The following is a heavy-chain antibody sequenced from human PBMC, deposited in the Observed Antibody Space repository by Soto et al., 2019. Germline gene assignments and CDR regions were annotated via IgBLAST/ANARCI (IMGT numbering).Heavy chain of an antibody. CDR2: TYYKSKWNN. CDR1: GDSVSSNSAG. CDR3: TGITWFRGMDV. D-gene: IGHD3-10*01. V-gene: IGHV6-1*01. Sequence: PXQPLSLPSVISGDSVSSNSAGCNLIRPSPSRGLEWLGRTYYKSKWNNDYALSVKSRITINPDTSKNQFSLHLYSVTPEDTAVYYCTGITWFRGMDVWGQGTPVTVSS. J-gene: IGHJ6*02.